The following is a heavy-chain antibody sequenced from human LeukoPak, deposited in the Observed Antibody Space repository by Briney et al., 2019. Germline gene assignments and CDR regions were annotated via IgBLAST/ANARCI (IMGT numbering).Heavy chain of an antibody. CDR2: INSNGVST. CDR3: ARDFIVAATAGCFDL. Sequence: GGSLRLSCAASGFTFDDYGMSWVRQVPGKGLEWVSGINSNGVSTAYADSVKGRFTISRDNARKSLFLQMNSLRAEDTALYYCARDFIVAATAGCFDLWGQGTVVTVSS. J-gene: IGHJ4*02. V-gene: IGHV3-20*04. D-gene: IGHD1-26*01. CDR1: GFTFDDYG.